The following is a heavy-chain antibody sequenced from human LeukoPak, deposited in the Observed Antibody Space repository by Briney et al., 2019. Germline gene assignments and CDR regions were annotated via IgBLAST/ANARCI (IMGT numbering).Heavy chain of an antibody. CDR2: ISGSSLYI. J-gene: IGHJ4*02. CDR1: GFTFSPYS. D-gene: IGHD3-22*01. CDR3: ARDPPYYDSSGYYYDY. V-gene: IGHV3-21*01. Sequence: GGSLRLSCAASGFTFSPYSMNWVRQAPGKGLEWVSSISGSSLYIYYADSVKGRFTISRDNAKNSLYLQMNSLSAEDTAVYYCARDPPYYDSSGYYYDYWGQGALVTVSS.